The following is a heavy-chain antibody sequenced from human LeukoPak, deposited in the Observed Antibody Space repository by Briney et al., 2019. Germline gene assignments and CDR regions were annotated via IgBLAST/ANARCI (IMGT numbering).Heavy chain of an antibody. D-gene: IGHD2-15*01. CDR3: ARVGYCSRGRCYGMDV. CDR1: GFTFSSYA. J-gene: IGHJ6*02. Sequence: GGSLRLSCSASGFTFSSYAMHWVRQAPGKGLEYVSTFSSFGGNTYYADSVKGRFTISRDNSKNTLYLQMSSLRPEDTAVYYCARVGYCSRGRCYGMDVWGQGTTVTVSS. V-gene: IGHV3-64D*06. CDR2: FSSFGGNT.